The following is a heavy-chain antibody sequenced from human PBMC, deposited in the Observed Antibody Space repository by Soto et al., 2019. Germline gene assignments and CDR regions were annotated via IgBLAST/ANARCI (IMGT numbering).Heavy chain of an antibody. J-gene: IGHJ5*02. CDR2: IYPGDSDT. CDR1: GYSFTSYW. Sequence: GESVKISFKGSGYSFTSYWIGWVRQMPGKGLEWMGIIYPGDSDTRYSPSFQGQVTISADKPISTAYLQWSSLKASDTAMYYCARHRYDSSVKWFDPWGQGTLVTVSS. CDR3: ARHRYDSSVKWFDP. D-gene: IGHD6-25*01. V-gene: IGHV5-51*01.